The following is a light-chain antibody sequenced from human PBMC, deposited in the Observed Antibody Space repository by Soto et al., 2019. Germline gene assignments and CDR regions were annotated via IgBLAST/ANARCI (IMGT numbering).Light chain of an antibody. J-gene: IGKJ3*01. CDR3: HQYNSWPRGT. CDR2: GAS. V-gene: IGKV3-15*01. CDR1: QSFSSN. Sequence: EIVMTQSPATLSVSPGERATLSCRASQSFSSNLAWYQQKPGQAPRLLIYGASTRATGIPARFSGSGSGTEFTLTISSLQSEDSAVYYCHQYNSWPRGTFGPGTKVEIK.